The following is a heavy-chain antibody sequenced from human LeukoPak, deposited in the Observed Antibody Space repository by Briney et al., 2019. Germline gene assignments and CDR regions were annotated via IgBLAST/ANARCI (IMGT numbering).Heavy chain of an antibody. J-gene: IGHJ4*02. CDR2: INHSGST. CDR3: AGLTYFGVVSMRTYFDY. D-gene: IGHD3-3*01. CDR1: GGSFSGYY. V-gene: IGHV4-34*01. Sequence: PSETLSLTCAVYGGSFSGYYWSWIRQPPGKGLEWIGEINHSGSTNSNPSLKGRVTIPVATPKNQFSLKLSSVTAADTAVYYCAGLTYFGVVSMRTYFDYWGQGTLVTVSS.